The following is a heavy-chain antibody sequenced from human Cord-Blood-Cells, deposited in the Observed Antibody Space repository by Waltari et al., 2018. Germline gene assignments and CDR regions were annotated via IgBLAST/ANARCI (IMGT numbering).Heavy chain of an antibody. CDR2: INHSGST. Sequence: QVQPQQWGAGLLKPSETLSLTCAVYGGSFSGYYWSWIRQPPGQGLEWIGEINHSGSTNYNPSLKSRVTISVDTSKNQFSLKLSSVTAADTAVYYCARRYKILGSGSYYDAFDIWGQGTMVTVSS. CDR1: GGSFSGYY. V-gene: IGHV4-34*01. CDR3: ARRYKILGSGSYYDAFDI. J-gene: IGHJ3*02. D-gene: IGHD3-10*01.